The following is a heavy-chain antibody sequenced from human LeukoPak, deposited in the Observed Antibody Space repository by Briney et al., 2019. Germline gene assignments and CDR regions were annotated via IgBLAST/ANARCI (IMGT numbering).Heavy chain of an antibody. D-gene: IGHD2-21*01. CDR3: AKDWGYWEAGIDF. J-gene: IGHJ4*02. Sequence: PGGSLRLSCAASGFTFRTCWMSWVRQAPGKGLEWVAIIKGDGSEKAYVDSAKGRFSISRDNAENSLYLEMSSLRAEDTAVYYCAKDWGYWEAGIDFWGQGTLVSVSS. V-gene: IGHV3-7*04. CDR1: GFTFRTCW. CDR2: IKGDGSEK.